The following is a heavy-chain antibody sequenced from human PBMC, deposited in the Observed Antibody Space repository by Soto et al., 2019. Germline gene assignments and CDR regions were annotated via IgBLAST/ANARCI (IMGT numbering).Heavy chain of an antibody. CDR1: GGSMISYY. D-gene: IGHD3-9*01. J-gene: IGHJ6*02. CDR3: AGVRHDIFYGMDV. CDR2: IYTRGDT. V-gene: IGHV4-4*07. Sequence: SETLYLTCTVSGGSMISYYWNWIRQPAGKGLEWIGRIYTRGDTNYNPSLKSRVTISIDTSKNEFSLKLTSVTAADTAVYYCAGVRHDIFYGMDVWGQGLFVTVS.